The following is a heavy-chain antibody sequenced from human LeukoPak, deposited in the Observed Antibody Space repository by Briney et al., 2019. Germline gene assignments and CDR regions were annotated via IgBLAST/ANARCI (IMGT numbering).Heavy chain of an antibody. Sequence: KTGGSLRLSCAASGFTFSSYSMNWVRQAPGKGLEWVSSISSSSSYIYYADSVKGRFTISRDNAKNTLYLQMNSLRPEDTAVYYCAKGVVAATNAAYYGMDVWGQGTTVTVSS. J-gene: IGHJ6*02. D-gene: IGHD2-15*01. CDR1: GFTFSSYS. V-gene: IGHV3-21*01. CDR3: AKGVVAATNAAYYGMDV. CDR2: ISSSSSYI.